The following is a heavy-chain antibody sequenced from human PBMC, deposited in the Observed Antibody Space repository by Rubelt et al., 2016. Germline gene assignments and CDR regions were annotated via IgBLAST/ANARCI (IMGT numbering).Heavy chain of an antibody. CDR3: AKDSPAYGDYGLGY. J-gene: IGHJ4*02. CDR1: GFTFSSYA. CDR2: ISGSGGST. D-gene: IGHD4-17*01. Sequence: EVQLLESGGGLVQPGGSLRLSCAASGFTFSSYAMSWVRQAPGKGLEWVSAISGSGGSTYYARVVRGLVTIARDNSKNRRYLEMNSLRAEETAVYYCAKDSPAYGDYGLGYWGQGTLVTVSS. V-gene: IGHV3-23*01.